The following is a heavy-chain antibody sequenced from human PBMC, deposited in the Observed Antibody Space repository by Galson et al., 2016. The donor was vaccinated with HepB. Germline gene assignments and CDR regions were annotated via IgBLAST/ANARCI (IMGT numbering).Heavy chain of an antibody. CDR1: GSIFSGYW. Sequence: SLRLSRAVSGSIFSGYWLSWVRQAPGEGLEWVANINPDGSQNYYVESVRGRFTISRDNAKNSLFLYMNNVRADDTALYYCARGRYCSGGGCYQDYWGQGTLVTVSS. V-gene: IGHV3-7*03. D-gene: IGHD2-15*01. CDR3: ARGRYCSGGGCYQDY. CDR2: INPDGSQN. J-gene: IGHJ4*02.